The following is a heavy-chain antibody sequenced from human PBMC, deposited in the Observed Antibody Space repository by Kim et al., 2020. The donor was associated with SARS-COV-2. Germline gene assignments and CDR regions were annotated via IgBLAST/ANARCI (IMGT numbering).Heavy chain of an antibody. D-gene: IGHD3-9*01. CDR3: AKAAYSYDILTGYYDY. J-gene: IGHJ4*01. Sequence: GGSLRLSCAASGFTFDDYAMHWVRQAPGKGLEWVSGISWNSGSIGYADSVKGRFTISRDNAKNSLYLQMNSLRAEDTALYYCAKAAYSYDILTGYYDYW. CDR1: GFTFDDYA. V-gene: IGHV3-9*01. CDR2: ISWNSGSI.